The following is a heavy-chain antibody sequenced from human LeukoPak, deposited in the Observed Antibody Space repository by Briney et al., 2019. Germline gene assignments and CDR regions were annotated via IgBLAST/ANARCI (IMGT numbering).Heavy chain of an antibody. CDR1: GGSISSSNW. Sequence: SSETLSLTCAVSGGSISSSNWWSWVRQPPGKGLEWIGEIYHSGSTNYNPSLKSRVTISVDKSKNQFSLKLSSVTAADTAVYYCARSEGGVVPADYYYYYMDVWGKGTTVTVSS. D-gene: IGHD2-2*01. V-gene: IGHV4-4*02. CDR3: ARSEGGVVPADYYYYYMDV. CDR2: IYHSGST. J-gene: IGHJ6*03.